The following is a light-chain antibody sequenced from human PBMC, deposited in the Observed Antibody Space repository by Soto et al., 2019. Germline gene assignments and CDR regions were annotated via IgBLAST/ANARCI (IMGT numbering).Light chain of an antibody. V-gene: IGLV2-11*01. CDR3: CSSAGGFTWV. Sequence: QSALTQPRSVSGSPGQSVTISCTGTSSDVVSWYQQHPGKAPKLISYYVSQRPAGVPDRFSGSKSGNTASLTISGLQDEDEADYYCCSSAGGFTWVFGGGTKLTVL. CDR1: SSDV. J-gene: IGLJ3*02. CDR2: YVS.